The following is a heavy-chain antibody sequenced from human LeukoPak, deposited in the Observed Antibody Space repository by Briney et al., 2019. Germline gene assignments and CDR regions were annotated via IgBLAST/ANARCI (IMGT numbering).Heavy chain of an antibody. V-gene: IGHV3-23*01. CDR1: GFTFSSYA. D-gene: IGHD1-26*01. J-gene: IGHJ3*02. Sequence: GGSLRLSCAASGFTFSSYAMNWVRQAPGKGLEWVSAISGGGVSTYYADSVKGRFTISRDNSEKTVFLQMNSLRAEDTAAYYCAKLPSQWDSLDTFNIWGQGTMVTVSS. CDR3: AKLPSQWDSLDTFNI. CDR2: ISGGGVST.